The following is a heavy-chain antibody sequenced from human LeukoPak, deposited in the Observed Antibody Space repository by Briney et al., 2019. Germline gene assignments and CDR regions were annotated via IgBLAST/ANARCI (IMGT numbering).Heavy chain of an antibody. D-gene: IGHD1-26*01. V-gene: IGHV1-69*04. J-gene: IGHJ4*02. CDR1: GGTFSSYA. Sequence: SVKVSCKASGGTFSSYAISWVRQAPGQGLEWMGRIIPILGIANYAQKFQGRVTITADKSTSTAYMELSSLRSEDTAVYYCARGPPVGNFDYWGQGTLVTVSS. CDR2: IIPILGIA. CDR3: ARGPPVGNFDY.